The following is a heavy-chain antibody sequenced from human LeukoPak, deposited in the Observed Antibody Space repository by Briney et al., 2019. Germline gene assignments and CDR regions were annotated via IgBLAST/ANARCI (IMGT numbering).Heavy chain of an antibody. V-gene: IGHV3-48*03. Sequence: GGSLRLSCAASGFTFSDYEMDWVRQAPGKGLEWLSYISNRGSTIYYADSVKGRFTISRDNAKNSLYLQMNSLRAEDTAVYYCAKDPYYYDSSGYYNFDYWGQGTLVTVSS. CDR3: AKDPYYYDSSGYYNFDY. CDR1: GFTFSDYE. J-gene: IGHJ4*02. D-gene: IGHD3-22*01. CDR2: ISNRGSTI.